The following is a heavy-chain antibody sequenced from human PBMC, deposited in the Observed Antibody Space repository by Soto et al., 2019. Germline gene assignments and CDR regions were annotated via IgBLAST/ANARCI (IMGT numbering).Heavy chain of an antibody. D-gene: IGHD2-21*01. CDR2: ISSDESRK. CDR1: GFTFSAFG. V-gene: IGHV3-30*03. Sequence: QVQLVGSGGGVVQPGRSVTLSCAASGFTFSAFGMHWVRQAPGKGLEWVAVISSDESRKYYANSMKGRFTISRDNANNTLYLQINSLRLEDTAFYYCARGCTTGDNCFYFDFWGQGTLVTVSS. CDR3: ARGCTTGDNCFYFDF. J-gene: IGHJ4*02.